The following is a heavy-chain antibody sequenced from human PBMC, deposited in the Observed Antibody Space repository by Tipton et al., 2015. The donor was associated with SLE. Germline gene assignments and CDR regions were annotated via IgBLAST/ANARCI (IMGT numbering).Heavy chain of an antibody. CDR1: GFSVSSGY. CDR2: ISYDGSNK. V-gene: IGHV3-30*03. J-gene: IGHJ3*02. Sequence: SLRLSCVASGFSVSSGYMIWVRQAPGKGLEWVAVISYDGSNKYYADSVKGRFTISRDNSKNTLYLQMNSLRAEDAAVYYCAREEVIMNAFDIWGQGTMVTVSS. CDR3: AREEVIMNAFDI. D-gene: IGHD3-3*01.